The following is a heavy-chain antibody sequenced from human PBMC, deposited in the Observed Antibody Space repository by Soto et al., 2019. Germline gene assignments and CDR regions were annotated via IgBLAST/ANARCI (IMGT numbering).Heavy chain of an antibody. CDR2: INPSDGNR. D-gene: IGHD3-22*01. J-gene: IGHJ4*02. Sequence: GASVKVRWDARGEGFGCCGRRWVRQAHGQGLEWMGWINPSDGNRNFAQKFEDRVTMTTATSTNTVFLELRSLKSDDTVIYYCASDRLRGYDSSGLYSWDQGTMVTVSS. CDR1: GEGFGCCG. CDR3: ASDRLRGYDSSGLYS. V-gene: IGHV1-18*01.